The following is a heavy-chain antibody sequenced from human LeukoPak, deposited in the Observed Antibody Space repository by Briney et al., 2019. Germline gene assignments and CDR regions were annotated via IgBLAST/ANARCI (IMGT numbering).Heavy chain of an antibody. CDR2: ISGSSTTI. Sequence: GGSLRLSCVASGFIFSTYSMNWVRQVPGKGLEWISYISGSSTTIYYADSVKGRFTISRDNAKNSLYLQMNSLRAEDTAVYYCARGLLTMVRGVDPWGQGTLVTVSS. CDR1: GFIFSTYS. CDR3: ARGLLTMVRGVDP. D-gene: IGHD3-10*01. V-gene: IGHV3-48*04. J-gene: IGHJ5*02.